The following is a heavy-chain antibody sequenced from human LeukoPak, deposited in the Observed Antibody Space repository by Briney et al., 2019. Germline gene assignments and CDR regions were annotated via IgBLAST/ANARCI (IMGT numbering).Heavy chain of an antibody. CDR1: GGSINSYY. CDR2: IYSSGST. J-gene: IGHJ4*02. CDR3: ARGGKATVVTM. V-gene: IGHV4-4*07. D-gene: IGHD4-23*01. Sequence: SETLSLTCTVSGGSINSYYWSWIRQPAGKGLAWIGRIYSSGSTIYNPSLKSRVSMSVDTSKNQFPLKLTSVTAADTAVYYCARGGKATVVTMWGQGILVTVSS.